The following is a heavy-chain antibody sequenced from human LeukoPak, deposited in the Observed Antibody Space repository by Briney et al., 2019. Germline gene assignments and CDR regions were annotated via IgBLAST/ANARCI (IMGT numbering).Heavy chain of an antibody. CDR1: GFTFSGSA. V-gene: IGHV3-73*01. Sequence: GGSLRLSCAASGFTFSGSAMHWVRQASWKGLEWVGRIRSKANSYATAYAASVKGRFTISRDDSKNTAYLQMNSLKTEDTAVYYCTSRSRDSSGWGWGQGTLVTVSS. J-gene: IGHJ4*02. D-gene: IGHD6-19*01. CDR2: IRSKANSYAT. CDR3: TSRSRDSSGWG.